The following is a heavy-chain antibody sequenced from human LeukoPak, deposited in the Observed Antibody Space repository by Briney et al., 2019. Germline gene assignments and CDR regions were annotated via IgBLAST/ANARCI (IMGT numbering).Heavy chain of an antibody. D-gene: IGHD1-26*01. V-gene: IGHV6-1*01. CDR2: TYYRSKWYH. CDR1: GDSVSSNSAA. CDR3: AMGVGSYYPLDY. Sequence: SQTLSLTCAISGDSVSSNSAAWNWVRQSPSRGLEWLGRTYYRSKWYHDYAVSVKSRITVNPNTSKNQFSLQLNSVTPEDTAVYYCAMGVGSYYPLDYWGQGTLVTVSS. J-gene: IGHJ4*02.